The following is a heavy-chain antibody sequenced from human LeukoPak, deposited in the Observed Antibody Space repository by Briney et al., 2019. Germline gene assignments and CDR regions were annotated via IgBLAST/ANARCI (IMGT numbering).Heavy chain of an antibody. D-gene: IGHD5-24*01. J-gene: IGHJ4*02. CDR3: ARGGSLFYGLAPDY. CDR2: IIPIFGTA. CDR1: GGTFSSYA. V-gene: IGHV1-69*13. Sequence: ASVKVSCKASGGTFSSYAISWVRQAPGQGLEWMGGIIPIFGTANYAQKFQGRVTITADESASTAYMELSSLRSDDTAVYYCARGGSLFYGLAPDYWGQGTLVTVSS.